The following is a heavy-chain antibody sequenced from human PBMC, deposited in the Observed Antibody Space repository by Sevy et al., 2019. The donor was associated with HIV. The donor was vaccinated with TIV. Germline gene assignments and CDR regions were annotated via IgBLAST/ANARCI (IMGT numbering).Heavy chain of an antibody. D-gene: IGHD2-2*02. CDR2: INHSGST. V-gene: IGHV4-34*01. J-gene: IGHJ4*02. Sequence: SETLSLTCAVYGGSFSGYYWSWIRQPPGKGLEWIGEINHSGSTNYNPTLKSRVTISVDTSKNQFSLKLSSVTAADTAVYYCARGDRYCSSTSCYTPRAYFDYWGQGTLVTVSS. CDR3: ARGDRYCSSTSCYTPRAYFDY. CDR1: GGSFSGYY.